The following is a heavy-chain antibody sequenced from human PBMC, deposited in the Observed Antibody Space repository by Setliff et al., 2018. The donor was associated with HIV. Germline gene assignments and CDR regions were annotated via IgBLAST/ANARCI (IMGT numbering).Heavy chain of an antibody. J-gene: IGHJ6*03. V-gene: IGHV4-59*11. CDR2: VYYNGIT. CDR1: GASISGHY. D-gene: IGHD3-10*01. Sequence: SETLSLTCTVSGASISGHYWTWIRQPPGKGLEWIGYVYYNGITNYNPSLKSRVTISLDTSNSQFSLKLSSLTAADTAVYYCARVSYYGSFYYNYYMDVWGKGTPVTVSS. CDR3: ARVSYYGSFYYNYYMDV.